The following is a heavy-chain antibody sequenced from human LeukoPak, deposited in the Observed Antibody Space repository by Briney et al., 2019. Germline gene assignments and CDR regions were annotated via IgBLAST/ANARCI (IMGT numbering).Heavy chain of an antibody. CDR2: ISSSSSYI. V-gene: IGHV3-21*01. Sequence: GGSLRLSCAASGFTFSHYSMNWVRQAPGKGLEWVSSISSSSSYIYYADSVKGRFTISRDNAKNSLYLQMHSLRVEDTAVYYCAKDISDYGDHYVHDYWGQGTLVIVSS. J-gene: IGHJ4*02. CDR3: AKDISDYGDHYVHDY. CDR1: GFTFSHYS. D-gene: IGHD4-17*01.